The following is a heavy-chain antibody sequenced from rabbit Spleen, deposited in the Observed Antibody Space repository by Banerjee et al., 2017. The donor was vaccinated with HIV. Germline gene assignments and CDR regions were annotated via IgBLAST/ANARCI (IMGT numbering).Heavy chain of an antibody. CDR1: GFDFNNNY. Sequence: QLEESGGGLVKPGGTLTLTCKASGFDFNNNYMCWVRQAPGKGLEWIGYIDPVFGSAYYASWVNGRFSISRENTQNTVSLQLNSLTAADTATYFCARGGGLWGQGTLVTVS. J-gene: IGHJ3*01. V-gene: IGHV1S7*01. CDR2: IDPVFGSA. CDR3: ARGGGL.